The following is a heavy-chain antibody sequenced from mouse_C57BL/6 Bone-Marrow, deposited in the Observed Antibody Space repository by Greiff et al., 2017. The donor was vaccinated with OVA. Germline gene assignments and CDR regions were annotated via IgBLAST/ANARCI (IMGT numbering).Heavy chain of an antibody. CDR3: ARLYYYGSSYGWYFDY. D-gene: IGHD1-1*01. CDR1: GFTFSDYY. Sequence: EVQRVESGGGLVQPGGSLKLSCAASGFTFSDYYMYWVRQTPEKRLEWVAYISNGGGSTYYPDTVKGRFTISRDNAKNTLYLQMSRLKSEDTAMYYCARLYYYGSSYGWYFDYWGQGTTLTVSS. V-gene: IGHV5-12*01. J-gene: IGHJ2*01. CDR2: ISNGGGST.